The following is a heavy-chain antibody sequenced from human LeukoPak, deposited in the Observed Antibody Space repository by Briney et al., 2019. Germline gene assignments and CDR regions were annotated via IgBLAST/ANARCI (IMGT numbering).Heavy chain of an antibody. CDR1: GFTFSNYN. V-gene: IGHV3-21*01. D-gene: IGHD1-26*01. CDR3: ARENTYSESYLTHFDY. CDR2: TSSSSSYI. J-gene: IGHJ4*02. Sequence: PGGSLRLSCAASGFTFSNYNLNWVRQAPGKGLEWVSSTSSSSSYIYYADSLKGRFTISRDNAKNSLYLQMNNLRAEDTAVYYCARENTYSESYLTHFDYWGQGTLVTVSS.